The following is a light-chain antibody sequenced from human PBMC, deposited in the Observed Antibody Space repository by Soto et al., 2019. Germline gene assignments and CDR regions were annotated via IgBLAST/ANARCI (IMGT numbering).Light chain of an antibody. V-gene: IGKV2-30*01. J-gene: IGKJ1*01. Sequence: DVVLTQPPLSLPVNFGQPASISCRSSKSLVYSDGNTHLSWFHQRPGQSPRRLIYRVSSRDSGVPDRFSGSGSGTDFTLEISRVGGEDGGIYLCIQATHWPRTFGQGTKVEV. CDR2: RVS. CDR1: KSLVYSDGNTH. CDR3: IQATHWPRT.